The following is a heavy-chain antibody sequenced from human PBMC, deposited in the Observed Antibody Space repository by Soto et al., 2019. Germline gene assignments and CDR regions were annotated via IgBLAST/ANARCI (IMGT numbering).Heavy chain of an antibody. CDR2: VHPSGST. V-gene: IGHV4-34*01. Sequence: PSETLSLHCAVFSASLGAHYWAWIRPPPDKRLEGIGEVHPSGSTDYNPSLKSRLTLSLDTSKNQFSLKVASVTAADTAVYFCARGKPSGYRFGPRNFFYYGLDVWGPGTTVT. J-gene: IGHJ6*02. D-gene: IGHD5-18*01. CDR3: ARGKPSGYRFGPRNFFYYGLDV. CDR1: SASLGAHY.